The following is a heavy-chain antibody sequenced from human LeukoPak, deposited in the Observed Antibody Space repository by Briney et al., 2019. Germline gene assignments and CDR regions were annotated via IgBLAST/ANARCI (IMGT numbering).Heavy chain of an antibody. CDR1: GGSISSYY. Sequence: KPSETLSLTCTVSGGSISSYYWSWIRQPPGKGLEWIGYIYSSGSTNYNPSLKSRVTISVDTSKNQFSLKLSSVTAADTAVYYCARHRSGSGWYFARAFDIWGQGTMVTVSS. J-gene: IGHJ3*02. CDR3: ARHRSGSGWYFARAFDI. CDR2: IYSSGST. V-gene: IGHV4-59*08. D-gene: IGHD6-19*01.